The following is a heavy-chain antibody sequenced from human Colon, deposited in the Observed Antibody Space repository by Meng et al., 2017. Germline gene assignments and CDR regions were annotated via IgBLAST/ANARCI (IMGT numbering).Heavy chain of an antibody. D-gene: IGHD1-1*01. CDR3: ARVFLVERRIVWFDP. V-gene: IGHV4-31*03. CDR2: IYYSGSP. CDR1: GGSISSGGFF. J-gene: IGHJ5*02. Sequence: QVQLRESGPGLVKPSQTLSLTCTVSGGSISSGGFFWSWIRQHPGKGLEWIGNIYYSGSPNYNPSLKSRVSISVQTSENQFSLKLSSVTAADTAVYYCARVFLVERRIVWFDPWGQGTLVTVSS.